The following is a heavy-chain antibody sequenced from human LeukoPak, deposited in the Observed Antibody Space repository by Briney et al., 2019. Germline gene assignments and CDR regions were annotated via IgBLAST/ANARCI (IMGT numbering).Heavy chain of an antibody. CDR1: GYSFTSYW. CDR3: ARPRYYYGSGSHPNYFDY. Sequence: GESLNISCKGSGYSFTSYWIGWVRQMPGKGLEWMGIIYPGDSDTRYSPSFQGQVTISADKSISTAYLQWSSLKASDTAMYYCARPRYYYGSGSHPNYFDYWGQGTLVTVSS. J-gene: IGHJ4*02. D-gene: IGHD3-10*01. V-gene: IGHV5-51*01. CDR2: IYPGDSDT.